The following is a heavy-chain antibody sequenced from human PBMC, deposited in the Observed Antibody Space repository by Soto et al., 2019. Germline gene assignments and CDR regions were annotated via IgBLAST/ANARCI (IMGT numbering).Heavy chain of an antibody. J-gene: IGHJ4*02. CDR3: ARLIGNSWLDY. D-gene: IGHD6-13*01. CDR2: IYHSGST. Sequence: SETLSLTCAVSGGSISTTHWWTLVRQPPGKGLEWIGEIYHSGSTNYNPSLKSRVTISVDTSKNQVSLQLDSVTPDDTAVYYCARLIGNSWLDYWGQGTLVTVSS. CDR1: GGSISTTHW. V-gene: IGHV4-4*02.